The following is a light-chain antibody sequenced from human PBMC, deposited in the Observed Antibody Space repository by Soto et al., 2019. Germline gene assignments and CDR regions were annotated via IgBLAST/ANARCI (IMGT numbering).Light chain of an antibody. CDR3: QQYNNWQNT. CDR1: QTASSSH. Sequence: EIVLTQSPGALSLSPGERATLSCRASQTASSSHLAWYQQKPGQAPRLLIYGASTRATGIPARFSGSGSGTEFTLTISSLQSEDFAVYYCQQYNNWQNTFGQGTRLEIK. V-gene: IGKV3-15*01. CDR2: GAS. J-gene: IGKJ5*01.